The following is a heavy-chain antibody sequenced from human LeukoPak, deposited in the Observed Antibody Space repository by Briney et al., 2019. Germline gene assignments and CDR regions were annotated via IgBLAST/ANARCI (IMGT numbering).Heavy chain of an antibody. CDR1: GGSISSSNW. V-gene: IGHV4-4*02. CDR2: IYHSGST. J-gene: IGHJ3*02. D-gene: IGHD3-16*01. Sequence: AETLSLTCAVSGGSISSSNWWSWVRLPPGKGLEWIGEIYHSGSTNYNPSLKSRVTISVGKSKNQFSLKLSSVTAADTAVYYCARGRDYGPARRGAFDIWGQGTMVTVSS. CDR3: ARGRDYGPARRGAFDI.